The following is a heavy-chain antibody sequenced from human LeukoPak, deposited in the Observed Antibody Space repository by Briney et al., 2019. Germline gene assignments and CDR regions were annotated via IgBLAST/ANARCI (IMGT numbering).Heavy chain of an antibody. Sequence: GESLKISCKGSGYSFTSYWIGWVRQMPGKGLEWMGIIYPGDSDTRYSPSFQGQVTISADKSISTAYLQWSSPKASDTAMYYCARYGFYYYYGMDVWGQGTTVTVSS. CDR2: IYPGDSDT. D-gene: IGHD3-10*01. CDR1: GYSFTSYW. CDR3: ARYGFYYYYGMDV. V-gene: IGHV5-51*01. J-gene: IGHJ6*02.